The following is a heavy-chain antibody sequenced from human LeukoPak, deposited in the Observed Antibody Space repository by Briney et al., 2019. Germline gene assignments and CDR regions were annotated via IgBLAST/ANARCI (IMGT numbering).Heavy chain of an antibody. CDR2: IRYDGSHK. Sequence: GGSLRLSCAASGFTFSSYEMNWVRQAPGKGLEWVSFIRYDGSHKYYADSVKGRFTISRDNSKNTLYLQVSSLRPEDTAVYYCARDMYYYGSGSPYYYYYYMDVWGKGTTVTFSS. CDR3: ARDMYYYGSGSPYYYYYYMDV. V-gene: IGHV3-30*02. CDR1: GFTFSSYE. J-gene: IGHJ6*03. D-gene: IGHD3-10*01.